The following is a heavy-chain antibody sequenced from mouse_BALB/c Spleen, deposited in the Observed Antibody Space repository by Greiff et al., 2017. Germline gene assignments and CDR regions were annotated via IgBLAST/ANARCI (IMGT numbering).Heavy chain of an antibody. D-gene: IGHD3-3*01. CDR1: GFTFSSFG. J-gene: IGHJ4*01. CDR2: IRSGSSTI. V-gene: IGHV5-17*02. Sequence: EVQVEESGGGLVQPGGSRTLSCAASGFTFSSFGMHWVRQAPEKGLEWVGYIRSGSSTIYYADTVSGRCTISSDTPKNTLLLKMTSQRSEDTAMYYCTGGGQGYAMDYWGQGTSVTVSS. CDR3: TGGGQGYAMDY.